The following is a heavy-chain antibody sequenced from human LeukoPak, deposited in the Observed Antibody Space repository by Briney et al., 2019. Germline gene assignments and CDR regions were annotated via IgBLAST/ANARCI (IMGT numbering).Heavy chain of an antibody. CDR2: ILYDGSNK. CDR3: ATPTNVLLWFGELGY. D-gene: IGHD3-10*01. CDR1: GFTFSGYG. V-gene: IGHV3-30*03. Sequence: PGGSLRLSRAASGFTFSGYGMHWVRQAPGKGLEWVALILYDGSNKYYADSVKGRFTISRDNSKNTLYLQMNSLRAEDTAVYYCATPTNVLLWFGELGYWGQGTLVTVSS. J-gene: IGHJ4*02.